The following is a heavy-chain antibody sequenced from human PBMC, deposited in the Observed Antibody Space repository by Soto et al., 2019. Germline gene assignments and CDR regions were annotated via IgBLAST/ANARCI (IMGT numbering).Heavy chain of an antibody. J-gene: IGHJ4*02. CDR2: VIPIFGTA. Sequence: QVQLVQSGAEVKKPGSSVKVSCKASGGTFSSYAISWVRQAPGQGLEWMGGVIPIFGTANYAQKFQGRVTLTADETTSRACMERSSLRSEDTAVYYCAGPLCGGDCYGYPLDYWGGGALVTVSS. D-gene: IGHD2-21*02. CDR3: AGPLCGGDCYGYPLDY. CDR1: GGTFSSYA. V-gene: IGHV1-69*12.